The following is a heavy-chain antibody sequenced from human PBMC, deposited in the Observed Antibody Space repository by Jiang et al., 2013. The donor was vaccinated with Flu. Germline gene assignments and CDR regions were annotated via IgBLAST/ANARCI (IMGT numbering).Heavy chain of an antibody. J-gene: IGHJ2*01. Sequence: GSGLVKPSQTLSLTCTVSGGSISSGGYYWSWIRQHPGKGLEWIGYIYYSGSTYYNPSLKSRVTISVDTSKNQFSLKLSSVTAADTAVYYCARESLQGWYFDLWGRGTLVTVSS. V-gene: IGHV4-31*03. CDR3: ARESLQGWYFDL. D-gene: IGHD2-15*01. CDR1: GGSISSGGYY. CDR2: IYYSGST.